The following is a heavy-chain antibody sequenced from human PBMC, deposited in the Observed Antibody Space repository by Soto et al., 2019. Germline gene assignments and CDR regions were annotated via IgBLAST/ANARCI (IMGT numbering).Heavy chain of an antibody. D-gene: IGHD2-2*01. CDR2: ISGSGGST. J-gene: IGHJ4*02. Sequence: GGSLRLSCAASGFTFSSYAMSWVRQAPGKGLEWVSAISGSGGSTYYADSVKGRFTISRDNSKNTLYLQMNSLRAEETAVYYCAKDYFDWDIVVVPAAPFDYWGQGTLVTVSS. V-gene: IGHV3-23*01. CDR1: GFTFSSYA. CDR3: AKDYFDWDIVVVPAAPFDY.